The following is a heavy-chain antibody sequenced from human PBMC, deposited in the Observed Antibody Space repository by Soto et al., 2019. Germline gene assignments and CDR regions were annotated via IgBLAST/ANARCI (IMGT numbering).Heavy chain of an antibody. Sequence: QVQLVQSGAEVMKPGSSVKVSCMPSGGAFSTYPLSWVRQAPGPGLEWMGRIVPVLGVPHYAWMFKGRVTLTAEKDTNTASLEPSSLRFEDTAVYYCGRDRYAYGSGSTIDNWCQGTLVTVSS. V-gene: IGHV1-69*04. D-gene: IGHD3-10*01. CDR2: IVPVLGVP. J-gene: IGHJ4*02. CDR3: GRDRYAYGSGSTIDN. CDR1: GGAFSTYP.